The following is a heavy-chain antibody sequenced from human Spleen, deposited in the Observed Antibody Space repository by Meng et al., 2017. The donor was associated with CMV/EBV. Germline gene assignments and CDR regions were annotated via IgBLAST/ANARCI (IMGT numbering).Heavy chain of an antibody. CDR1: GFMFSMYS. V-gene: IGHV3-21*06. CDR3: ARDDTESHYYYGMDV. CDR2: ISSSSGYI. Sequence: GESLKISCTASGFMFSMYSMVWVRQAPGKGLEWVSSISSSSGYIYYADSVKGRFTISRDNSRNSLYLQMNSLSAEDTAVYYCARDDTESHYYYGMDVWGQGTTVTVSS. D-gene: IGHD5-18*01. J-gene: IGHJ6*02.